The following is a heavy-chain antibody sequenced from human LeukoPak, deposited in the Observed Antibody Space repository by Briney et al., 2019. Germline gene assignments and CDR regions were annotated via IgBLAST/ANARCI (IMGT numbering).Heavy chain of an antibody. D-gene: IGHD1-1*01. CDR3: AATTGNLYYYYGMDV. CDR2: IKQDGSEK. CDR1: GFTFSSYW. V-gene: IGHV3-7*03. Sequence: GGSLRLSCAASGFTFSSYWMSWVRQAPGKGLEWVANIKQDGSEKYYVDSVKGRFTISRDNAKNSLYLQMNSLRAEDTALYYCAATTGNLYYYYGMDVWGQGTTVTVSS. J-gene: IGHJ6*02.